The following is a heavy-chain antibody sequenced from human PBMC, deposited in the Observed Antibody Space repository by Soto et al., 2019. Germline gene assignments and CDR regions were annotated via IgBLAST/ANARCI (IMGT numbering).Heavy chain of an antibody. CDR1: GGSISSSSYY. D-gene: IGHD1-20*01. CDR3: ARLWYNQAYFDY. J-gene: IGHJ4*02. V-gene: IGHV4-39*01. CDR2: IYYSGST. Sequence: SETLSLTCTVSGGSISSSSYYWGWIRQPPGKGLEWIGSIYYSGSTYYNPSLKSRVTISVDTSKNQFSLKLSSVTAADTAVYYCARLWYNQAYFDYWGQGALVTVSS.